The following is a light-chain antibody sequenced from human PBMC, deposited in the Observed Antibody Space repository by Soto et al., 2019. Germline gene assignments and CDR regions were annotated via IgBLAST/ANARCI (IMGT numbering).Light chain of an antibody. V-gene: IGLV1-51*01. CDR1: SSNIGNNY. CDR3: GTWDSSLSAPV. Sequence: QSVLTQPHSVSAAPGQKVTISCSGSSSNIGNNYVSWYQQFPGTAPKLLIYDNNKRPSGIPDRFSGSKSGTSATLGITGLQTGDEADYYCGTWDSSLSAPVFGGGTKLTVL. J-gene: IGLJ2*01. CDR2: DNN.